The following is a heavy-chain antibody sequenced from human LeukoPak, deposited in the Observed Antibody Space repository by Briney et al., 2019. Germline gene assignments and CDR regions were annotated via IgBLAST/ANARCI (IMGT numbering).Heavy chain of an antibody. D-gene: IGHD2-21*01. V-gene: IGHV4-34*01. CDR2: INHSGST. Sequence: SETLSLTCAVYGGAFSGYYWSWIRQPPGKGLEWIGEINHSGSTNYNPSPKSRVTISVVTSKNQFSLKLNSVTAADTAVYYCARVLLRWPEVIPNWFDPWGQGTLVTVSS. CDR1: GGAFSGYY. CDR3: ARVLLRWPEVIPNWFDP. J-gene: IGHJ5*02.